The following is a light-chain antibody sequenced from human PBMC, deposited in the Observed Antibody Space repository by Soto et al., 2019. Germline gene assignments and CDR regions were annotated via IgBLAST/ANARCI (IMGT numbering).Light chain of an antibody. CDR2: EVS. J-gene: IGLJ1*01. CDR1: SGDFGSYDN. CDR3: ISYTGSSTSYV. Sequence: QSLLTQPPSVSVARGQIVTISCTGTSGDFGSYDNVAWYQQFPGKPPKLMIYEVSNRPSGVSSRFSGSKSGNTASLTISGLQAEDEADYYCISYTGSSTSYVFGSGTKVTVL. V-gene: IGLV2-14*01.